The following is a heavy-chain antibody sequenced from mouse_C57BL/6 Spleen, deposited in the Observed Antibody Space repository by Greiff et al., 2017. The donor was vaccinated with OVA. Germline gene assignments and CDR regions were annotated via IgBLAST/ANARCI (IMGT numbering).Heavy chain of an antibody. CDR1: GFNIKDYY. V-gene: IGHV14-2*01. D-gene: IGHD2-5*01. J-gene: IGHJ3*01. CDR2: IDPEDGET. Sequence: EVKLMESGAELVKPGASVKLSCTASGFNIKDYYMHWVKQRPEQGLEWIGRIDPEDGETKYAPKFQGKATITADTSSNTAYLQLSSLTSEDTAVYYCASYYSNEGFAYWGQGTLVTVSA. CDR3: ASYYSNEGFAY.